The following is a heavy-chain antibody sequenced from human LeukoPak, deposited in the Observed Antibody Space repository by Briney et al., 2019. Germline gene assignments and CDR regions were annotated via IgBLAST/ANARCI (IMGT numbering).Heavy chain of an antibody. Sequence: GGSLRLSCAASGFTFSSYSMNWVRQAPGKGLEWVSSISSSSSYIYYADSVKGRFIISRDNAKNSLYLQMNSLRAEDTAVYYCARGYDFWSGYYNGEDGMDVWGQGTTVTVSS. V-gene: IGHV3-21*01. J-gene: IGHJ6*02. D-gene: IGHD3-3*01. CDR2: ISSSSSYI. CDR1: GFTFSSYS. CDR3: ARGYDFWSGYYNGEDGMDV.